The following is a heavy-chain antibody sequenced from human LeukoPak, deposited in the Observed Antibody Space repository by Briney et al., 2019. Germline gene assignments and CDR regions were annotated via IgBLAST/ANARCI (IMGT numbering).Heavy chain of an antibody. CDR1: GYTFTGYY. V-gene: IGHV1-2*06. D-gene: IGHD3-9*01. CDR2: INPNSGGT. CDR3: ARGRFLTGYYTVDY. Sequence: ASVKVSCKASGYTFTGYYMHWVRQAPGQGLEWMGRINPNSGGTNYAQKFQGRVTMTRDTSITTAYMELSSLRSEDTAVYYCARGRFLTGYYTVDYWGQGTLVTVSS. J-gene: IGHJ4*02.